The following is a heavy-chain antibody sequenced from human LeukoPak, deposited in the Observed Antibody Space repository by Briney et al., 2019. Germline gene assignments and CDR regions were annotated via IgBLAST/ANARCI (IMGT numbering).Heavy chain of an antibody. CDR3: ASIVVVPAARNYYYMDV. D-gene: IGHD2-2*01. J-gene: IGHJ6*03. V-gene: IGHV4-39*01. CDR1: GGSISSSSYY. CDR2: IYYSGST. Sequence: ASETLSLTCTVSGGSISSSSYYWGWIRQPPGKGLEWIGSIYYSGSTYYNPSLKSRVTISVDTSKNQFSLKLSSVTAADTAVYYCASIVVVPAARNYYYMDVWAKGPRSPSP.